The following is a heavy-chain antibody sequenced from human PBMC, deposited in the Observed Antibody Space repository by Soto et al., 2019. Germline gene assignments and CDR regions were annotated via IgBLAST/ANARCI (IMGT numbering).Heavy chain of an antibody. D-gene: IGHD2-15*01. CDR1: GFTFSSYS. CDR2: ISSSSSTI. J-gene: IGHJ4*02. V-gene: IGHV3-48*01. Sequence: GGSLRLSCAASGFTFSSYSMNWVRQAPGKGLEWVSYISSSSSTIYYADSVKGRFTISRDNAKNSLYLQMNSLRAEDTAVYYCSSDNGSSPLDDWGQGTLVTVSS. CDR3: SSDNGSSPLDD.